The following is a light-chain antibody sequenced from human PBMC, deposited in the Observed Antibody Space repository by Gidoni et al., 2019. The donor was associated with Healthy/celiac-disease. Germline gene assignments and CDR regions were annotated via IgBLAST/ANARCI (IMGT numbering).Light chain of an antibody. J-gene: IGKJ2*01. V-gene: IGKV3-11*01. Sequence: EIVLTQSPATLSSSPGERATLSCRASQSVSSYLAWYQQKPGQAPRLLIYDASNRATGIPARFSGSRSGTDFTLTISSLEPEDFAVYYCQQRSIFGQXTKLEIK. CDR1: QSVSSY. CDR2: DAS. CDR3: QQRSI.